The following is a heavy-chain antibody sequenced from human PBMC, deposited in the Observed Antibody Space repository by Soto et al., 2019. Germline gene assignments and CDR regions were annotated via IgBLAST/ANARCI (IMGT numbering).Heavy chain of an antibody. V-gene: IGHV3-74*01. CDR2: INTDGSST. Sequence: EVQLVESGGGLVQPGGSLRLSCAASGFIFSTYWMFWVRQAPGKGLVCVSRINTDGSSTTYADSVKGRFTISRDNAKXTXXXXXXXXXXXXXXXXXXXXXXXXXXXNDAFDIWGQGTMVTVSS. CDR1: GFIFSTYW. CDR3: XXXXXXXXXNDAFDI. J-gene: IGHJ3*02.